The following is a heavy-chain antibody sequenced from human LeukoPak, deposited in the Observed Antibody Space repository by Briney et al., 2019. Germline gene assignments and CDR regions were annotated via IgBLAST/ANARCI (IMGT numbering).Heavy chain of an antibody. Sequence: SVKVSCKASGGTFSSYAISWVRQAPGQGLEWMGGIIPIIGTANYAQKFQGRVTITADESTSTAYMELSSLRSEDTAVYYCAREGYYDSSGEYDAFDIWGQGTMVTVSS. CDR2: IIPIIGTA. V-gene: IGHV1-69*01. D-gene: IGHD3-22*01. CDR1: GGTFSSYA. CDR3: AREGYYDSSGEYDAFDI. J-gene: IGHJ3*02.